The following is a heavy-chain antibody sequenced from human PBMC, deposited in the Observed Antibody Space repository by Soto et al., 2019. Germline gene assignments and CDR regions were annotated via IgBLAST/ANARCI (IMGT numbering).Heavy chain of an antibody. CDR2: ISSSRSTI. D-gene: IGHD1-1*01. V-gene: IGHV3-48*02. CDR1: GFTFSSYS. Sequence: LRLSCAASGFTFSSYSMNWVRQAPGKGLEWDSYISSSRSTIYYADSVKGRFTISKDNAKNSLYLQMKSLRDEDTAVYYCAREWNPLNWFDLWGQGTLVTVSS. CDR3: AREWNPLNWFDL. J-gene: IGHJ5*02.